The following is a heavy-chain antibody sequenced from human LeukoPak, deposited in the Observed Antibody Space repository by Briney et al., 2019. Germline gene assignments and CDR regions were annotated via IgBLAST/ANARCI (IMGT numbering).Heavy chain of an antibody. CDR3: ARIRWDYYDSNGYYNGDYYYYYCMDV. J-gene: IGHJ6*03. Sequence: SGPALVKPTQTLTLTGAFSGFSLSTSGMCVSWIRQPPGKALEWLARIDWDDDKYYSTSLKTRLTISKDTSKNQVVLTMTNMDPVDTATYYCARIRWDYYDSNGYYNGDYYYYYCMDVWGKGTTVTVSS. V-gene: IGHV2-70*11. CDR1: GFSLSTSGMC. D-gene: IGHD3-22*01. CDR2: IDWDDDK.